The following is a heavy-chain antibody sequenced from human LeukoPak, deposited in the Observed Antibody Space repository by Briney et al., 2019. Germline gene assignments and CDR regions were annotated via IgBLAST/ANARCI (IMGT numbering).Heavy chain of an antibody. CDR1: GFTFSRYG. D-gene: IGHD6-19*01. V-gene: IGHV3-30*18. J-gene: IGHJ4*02. CDR3: AKRLQGQWLGQGFDY. CDR2: ISYDGSNK. Sequence: PGRSLRLSCAASGFTFSRYGIHWVCHAPGKGLEWVRVISYDGSNKFYADSVRGRFTISRDNSKNTVYLQMNSLRAEDTAMYYCAKRLQGQWLGQGFDYWGQGTLVTVSS.